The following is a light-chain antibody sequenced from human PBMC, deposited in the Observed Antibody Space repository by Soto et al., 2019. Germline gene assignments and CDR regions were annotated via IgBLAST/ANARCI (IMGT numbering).Light chain of an antibody. CDR3: QQYNNWPRT. CDR2: GAS. J-gene: IGKJ1*01. CDR1: QSVSSN. V-gene: IGKV3-15*01. Sequence: EIVMTQSPATLSVSPGERATLSCRASQSVSSNLAWYQQKPGQAPRLLIYGASTRATGIPARFSGGGSATEFTLTISSLQSEDFAVYYWQQYNNWPRTFGQGTKVEIK.